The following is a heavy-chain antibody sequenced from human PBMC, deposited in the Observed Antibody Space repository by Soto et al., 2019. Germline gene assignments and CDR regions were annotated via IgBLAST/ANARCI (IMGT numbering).Heavy chain of an antibody. V-gene: IGHV4-39*01. CDR1: GGSISSSSYY. J-gene: IGHJ6*02. D-gene: IGHD2-15*01. Sequence: PSETLSLTCTVSGGSISSSSYYWGWIRQPPGKGLEWIGCIFYSGSIYYNPSLKSRVTISVDTSKNQFSLKLCSVTAADTAVYYCARHLTYCSAGSCYSDFPYYGMDVWGQGTTVTVSS. CDR3: ARHLTYCSAGSCYSDFPYYGMDV. CDR2: IFYSGSI.